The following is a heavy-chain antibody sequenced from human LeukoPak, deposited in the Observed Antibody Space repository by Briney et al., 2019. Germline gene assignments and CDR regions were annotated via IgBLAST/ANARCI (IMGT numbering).Heavy chain of an antibody. CDR3: ARVAYNYDFWSGRAYYYYMDV. CDR2: MYYSGST. V-gene: IGHV4-30-4*01. J-gene: IGHJ6*03. D-gene: IGHD3-3*01. Sequence: SETLSLTCTVSGGSISSGDYYWSWIRQPPGKGLEWIAYMYYSGSTYYNPSLKSRVTMPADTSKNQLSLKLSSVTAADTAVYYCARVAYNYDFWSGRAYYYYMDVWGKGTTVTVSS. CDR1: GGSISSGDYY.